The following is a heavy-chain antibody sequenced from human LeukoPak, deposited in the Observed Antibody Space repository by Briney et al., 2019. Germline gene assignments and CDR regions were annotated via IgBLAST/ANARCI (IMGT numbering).Heavy chain of an antibody. CDR2: INSDGSST. Sequence: GGTLRLSCAASGFTFSSYGMSWVRQAPGKGPVWVSRINSDGSSTSYADSVKGRFTISRDNSKNTLYLQIYSLRAGDTAVYYCAKDDALIRFNDWGQGTLVTVSS. CDR1: GFTFSSYG. CDR3: AKDDALIRFND. D-gene: IGHD3-3*01. V-gene: IGHV3-74*01. J-gene: IGHJ4*02.